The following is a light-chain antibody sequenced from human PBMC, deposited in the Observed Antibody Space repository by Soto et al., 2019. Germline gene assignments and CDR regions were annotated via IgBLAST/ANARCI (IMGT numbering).Light chain of an antibody. Sequence: EIVLTQSPGTLSFSPGERVTLSCGASQSVSGNYLAWYQQKPGQAPSLLMHGASSRAAGIPERFGGSGSGTDFTLTISRLEPEDFAVYYCQQHGSSPRTFGQGTKVDIK. CDR2: GAS. CDR3: QQHGSSPRT. V-gene: IGKV3-20*01. J-gene: IGKJ1*01. CDR1: QSVSGNY.